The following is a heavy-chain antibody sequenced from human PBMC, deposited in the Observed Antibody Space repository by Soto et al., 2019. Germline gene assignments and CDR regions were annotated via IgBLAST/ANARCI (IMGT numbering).Heavy chain of an antibody. D-gene: IGHD2-2*01. V-gene: IGHV1-69*06. CDR1: GGAFSSYT. CDR3: ARALYDCTSTSCYAYFYYGMDV. Sequence: QVQLMQSGAEVKKPGSSVKVSCKASGGAFSSYTINWVRQAPGHGLEWMGGILPIFGTTNYAQRFQGRVTITADKSTSTAYMELSSLRSEDTAVYSCARALYDCTSTSCYAYFYYGMDVWGQGTTVTVSS. CDR2: ILPIFGTT. J-gene: IGHJ6*02.